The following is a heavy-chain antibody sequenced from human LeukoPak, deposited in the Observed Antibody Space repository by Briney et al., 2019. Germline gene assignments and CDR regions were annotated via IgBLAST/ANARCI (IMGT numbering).Heavy chain of an antibody. CDR1: GYTFTSYD. Sequence: ASVKVSCKASGYTFTSYDINWVRQATGQGLEWMGWMNPNSGNTGYAQKFQGRVTITRNTSISTAYMELSSLRSEDTAVYYCARGRTDFWSGIDYCYYMDVWGKGTTVTVSS. CDR3: ARGRTDFWSGIDYCYYMDV. CDR2: MNPNSGNT. V-gene: IGHV1-8*03. J-gene: IGHJ6*03. D-gene: IGHD3-3*01.